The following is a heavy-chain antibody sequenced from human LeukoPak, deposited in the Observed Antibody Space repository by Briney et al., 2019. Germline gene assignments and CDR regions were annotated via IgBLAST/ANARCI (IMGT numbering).Heavy chain of an antibody. CDR2: INPNSGGT. CDR1: GYTFTGYY. Sequence: GASVKVSCKASGYTFTGYYMHWVRQAPGQGLEWMGWINPNSGGTNYAQKFQGRVTMTRDTSISTAYMELSRLRSDDAAVYYCARRETPTGYSSGWYLIDYWGQGTLVTVSS. D-gene: IGHD6-19*01. J-gene: IGHJ4*02. CDR3: ARRETPTGYSSGWYLIDY. V-gene: IGHV1-2*02.